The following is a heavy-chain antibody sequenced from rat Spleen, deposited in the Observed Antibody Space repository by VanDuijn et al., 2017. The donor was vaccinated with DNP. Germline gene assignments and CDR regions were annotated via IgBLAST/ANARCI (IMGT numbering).Heavy chain of an antibody. V-gene: IGHV5-7*01. CDR2: ISYDGSST. J-gene: IGHJ2*01. Sequence: EVQLVESGGGLVQPGRSLKLSCAASGFTFSNYWMYWIRQAPKKGLEWVATISYDGSSTYYRDSVKGRFTISRDNAQNTLYLQMSKLGSEDTAIYYCVREKFGVDYWGQGVMVTVSS. CDR3: VREKFGVDY. D-gene: IGHD4-3*01. CDR1: GFTFSNYW.